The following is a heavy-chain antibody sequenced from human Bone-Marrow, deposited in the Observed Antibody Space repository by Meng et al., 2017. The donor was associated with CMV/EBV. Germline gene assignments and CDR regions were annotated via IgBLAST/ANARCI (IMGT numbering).Heavy chain of an antibody. V-gene: IGHV5-51*01. J-gene: IGHJ4*02. CDR1: GYSFPTYW. Sequence: GESLKIYCKGSGYSFPTYWIGWVRQMPGKGLQWMGVINPTDSDTKYSPSFEGQVTISADKSISTAFLQWSSLRASDTDMYYCAKADKPSYSYGQRPFDYWGQGTLVTVSS. CDR2: INPTDSDT. CDR3: AKADKPSYSYGQRPFDY. D-gene: IGHD5-18*01.